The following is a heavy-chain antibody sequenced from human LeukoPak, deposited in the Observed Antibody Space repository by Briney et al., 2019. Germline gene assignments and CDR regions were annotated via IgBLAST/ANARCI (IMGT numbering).Heavy chain of an antibody. CDR1: GFTFTAYA. V-gene: IGHV3-7*01. CDR3: ARGRGWVDH. Sequence: GGSLRLSCAASGFTFTAYAMSWFRQTPGKGLEWVANIHEDGSVTNYVDSVNGRFTISRDNARNSVYLQLNSLRAEDTALYYCARGRGWVDHWGQGTLVTVSS. CDR2: IHEDGSVT. J-gene: IGHJ4*02. D-gene: IGHD3-16*01.